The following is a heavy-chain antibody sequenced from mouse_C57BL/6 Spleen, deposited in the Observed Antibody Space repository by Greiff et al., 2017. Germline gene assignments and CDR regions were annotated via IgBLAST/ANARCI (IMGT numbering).Heavy chain of an antibody. D-gene: IGHD2-4*01. J-gene: IGHJ4*01. CDR3: ARDYEGAMDY. V-gene: IGHV2-2*01. CDR2: IWSGGST. Sequence: VQRVESGPGLVQPSQSLSITCTVSGFSLNSYGVHWVRQSPGKGLEWLGVIWSGGSTDYTAAFISRLSISKDNSQSQVFFKMNSLQADDTAIYYCARDYEGAMDYWGQGTSVTVSS. CDR1: GFSLNSYG.